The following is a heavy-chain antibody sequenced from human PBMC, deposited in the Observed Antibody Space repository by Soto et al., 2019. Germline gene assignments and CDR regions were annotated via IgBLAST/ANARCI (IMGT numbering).Heavy chain of an antibody. J-gene: IGHJ4*02. CDR1: GFTFRFYP. Sequence: QVQLVESGGGVVQPGRSLRLSCAASGFTFRFYPMHWVRQAPGKGLEWVAAISYDGSNEYYTDSVKGRFTISRYNSNNTLYLQMNALRAEDTAVYYCTSFWELLEYSDSWGQGTLVTVSS. CDR2: ISYDGSNE. V-gene: IGHV3-30-3*01. D-gene: IGHD1-26*01. CDR3: TSFWELLEYSDS.